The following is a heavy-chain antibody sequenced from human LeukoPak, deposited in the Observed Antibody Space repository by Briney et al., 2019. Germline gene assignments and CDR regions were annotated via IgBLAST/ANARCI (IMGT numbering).Heavy chain of an antibody. CDR1: GFTFRNHA. V-gene: IGHV3-23*01. Sequence: GGSLRLSCAASGFTFRNHAMNWVRQAPRKGLEWVSVISGSGETTYYADSVKGRFTISRDNSQNTLYLQMSSLRGEDTALYYCAKDRGMVGASVRAFDYWGQGTLVTVSS. CDR3: AKDRGMVGASVRAFDY. CDR2: ISGSGETT. D-gene: IGHD1-26*01. J-gene: IGHJ4*02.